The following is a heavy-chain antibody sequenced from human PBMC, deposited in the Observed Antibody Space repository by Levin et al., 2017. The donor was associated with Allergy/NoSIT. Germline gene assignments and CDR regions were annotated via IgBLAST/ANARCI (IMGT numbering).Heavy chain of an antibody. J-gene: IGHJ5*02. CDR2: IYYSGSA. Sequence: SQTLSLTCAVSGDSISSYDYYWSWIRQPPGKGLEWIGYIYYSGSAYYNPSLKSRVTISIDTSKNQFSLKLTSVTAADTAGYYCARLVPAAIWFDPWGQGTLVTVSS. D-gene: IGHD2-2*01. V-gene: IGHV4-30-4*01. CDR3: ARLVPAAIWFDP. CDR1: GDSISSYDYY.